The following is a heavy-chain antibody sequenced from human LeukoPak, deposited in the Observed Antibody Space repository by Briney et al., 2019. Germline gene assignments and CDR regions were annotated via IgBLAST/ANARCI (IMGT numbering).Heavy chain of an antibody. CDR2: INHSGGT. Sequence: PSETLSLTCAVYGGSFSGYYWSWIRQPPGKGLEWIGEINHSGGTNYNPSLKSRVTISVDTSKNQFSLKLSSVTAADTAVYYCAIESRFYDFWSSYYSGRQNYWGQGTLVTVSS. D-gene: IGHD3-3*01. J-gene: IGHJ4*02. CDR1: GGSFSGYY. V-gene: IGHV4-34*01. CDR3: AIESRFYDFWSSYYSGRQNY.